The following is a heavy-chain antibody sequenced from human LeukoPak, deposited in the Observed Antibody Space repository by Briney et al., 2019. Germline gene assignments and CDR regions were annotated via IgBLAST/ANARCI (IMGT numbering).Heavy chain of an antibody. CDR3: AREGDGYTIWYYFGY. Sequence: PGGSLRLSCAASGFTFSSYAMSWVRQAPGKGLEWVSAISGSGGSTYYADSVKGRFTISRDNSKNTLYLQMNSLRAEDTAVYYCAREGDGYTIWYYFGYWGQGTLVTVSS. D-gene: IGHD5-24*01. J-gene: IGHJ4*02. CDR1: GFTFSSYA. CDR2: ISGSGGST. V-gene: IGHV3-23*01.